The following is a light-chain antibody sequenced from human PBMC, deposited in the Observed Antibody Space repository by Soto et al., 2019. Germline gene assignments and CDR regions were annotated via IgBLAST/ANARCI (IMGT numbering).Light chain of an antibody. V-gene: IGLV2-14*01. J-gene: IGLJ1*01. CDR3: CSYAGSSTPYV. CDR1: SNDVGGYRS. Sequence: QSVLTQPASVSGSPGQSITISCTGTSNDVGGYRSVSWYQHHPGKAPKLIIYEVSDRPSGVSHRFSGSKSGSTASLTISGLQPDDEADYYCCSYAGSSTPYVFGTGTKVTVL. CDR2: EVS.